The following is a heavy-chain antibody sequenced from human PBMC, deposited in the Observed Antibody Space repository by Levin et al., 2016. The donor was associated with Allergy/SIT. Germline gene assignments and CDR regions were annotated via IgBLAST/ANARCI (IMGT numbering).Heavy chain of an antibody. Sequence: SETLSLTCTVSGGSISSYYWSWIRQPPGKGLEWIGYIYYSGSTNYNPSLKSRVTISVDTSKNQFSLKLSSVTAADTAVYYCARVGRITIFGVVNGWFDPWGQGTLVTVSS. CDR3: ARVGRITIFGVVNGWFDP. D-gene: IGHD3-3*01. J-gene: IGHJ5*02. CDR2: IYYSGST. V-gene: IGHV4-59*13. CDR1: GGSISSYY.